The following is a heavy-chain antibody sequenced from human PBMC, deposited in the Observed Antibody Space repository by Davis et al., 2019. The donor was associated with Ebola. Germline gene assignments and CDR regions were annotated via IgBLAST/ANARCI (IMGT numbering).Heavy chain of an antibody. V-gene: IGHV5-10-1*01. Sequence: KVSCKGSGYSFTSYWISWVRQMPGKGLEWMGRIDPSDSYTNYSPSFQVHVTISADKSISTAYLQWSSLKASDTAMYYCARYSSGWFDAFDIWGQGTMVTVSS. CDR2: IDPSDSYT. CDR3: ARYSSGWFDAFDI. J-gene: IGHJ3*02. CDR1: GYSFTSYW. D-gene: IGHD6-19*01.